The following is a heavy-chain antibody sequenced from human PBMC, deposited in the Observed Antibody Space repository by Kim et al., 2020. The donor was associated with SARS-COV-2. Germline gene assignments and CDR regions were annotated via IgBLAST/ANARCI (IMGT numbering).Heavy chain of an antibody. CDR2: IKQDGSEK. CDR3: ARKMYYYDTNVLGWFDP. V-gene: IGHV3-7*03. CDR1: GFTFSSHW. D-gene: IGHD3-22*01. Sequence: GGSLRLSCAASGFTFSSHWMSWVRQAPGKGLEWVATIKQDGSEKHYVDSLKGRFTISRDNANNSLYLQMNSLRAEDTAVYYCARKMYYYDTNVLGWFDPWGQGTLVTVSS. J-gene: IGHJ5*02.